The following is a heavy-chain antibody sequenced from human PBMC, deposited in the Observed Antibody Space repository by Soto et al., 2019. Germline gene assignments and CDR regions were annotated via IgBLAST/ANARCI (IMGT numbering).Heavy chain of an antibody. Sequence: QVQLVQSGAEVKKPGASVKVSCKASGYSFAGYLLHWVRQAPGQGLEWMGWINTDSCDTKYARKFQGRFTMTRDTSTSTGYMELSSLRSDDTAVYHCTRGTGFWSGYYRYYGMDVWGQGTTVTVSS. V-gene: IGHV1-2*02. J-gene: IGHJ6*01. D-gene: IGHD3-3*01. CDR2: INTDSCDT. CDR3: TRGTGFWSGYYRYYGMDV. CDR1: GYSFAGYL.